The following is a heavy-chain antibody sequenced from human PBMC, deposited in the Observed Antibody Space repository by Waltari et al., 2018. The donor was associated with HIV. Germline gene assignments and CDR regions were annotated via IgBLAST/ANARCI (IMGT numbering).Heavy chain of an antibody. V-gene: IGHV3-30*04. CDR3: ARDGHFYDSRPLDH. D-gene: IGHD3-22*01. CDR1: GFTSSPFA. J-gene: IGHJ4*02. CDR2: ISYGGRNK. Sequence: QVQLVESGGGVVQPGGSLRLSRVASGFTSSPFAFHWVRQAPGKGLEWVALISYGGRNKVYADSVKGRFTISRDNSKNTLYLQMNSLRAEDTAVYYCARDGHFYDSRPLDHWGQGTLVTVSS.